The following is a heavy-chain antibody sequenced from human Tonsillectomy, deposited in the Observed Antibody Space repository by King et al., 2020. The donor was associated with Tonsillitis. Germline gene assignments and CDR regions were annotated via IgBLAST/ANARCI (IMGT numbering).Heavy chain of an antibody. CDR2: INPNSGGT. Sequence: QLVQSGAEVKKPGASVKVSCKASGYTFTGYYMHWVRQAPGQGLEWMGWINPNSGGTNYAQKFQGRVTMTRDTSISTAYMELSRLRSDDTAVYYCAGQDLTGDRLYFYCYGMDVWGQGTRSPSP. J-gene: IGHJ6*02. V-gene: IGHV1-2*02. CDR1: GYTFTGYY. CDR3: AGQDLTGDRLYFYCYGMDV. D-gene: IGHD7-27*01.